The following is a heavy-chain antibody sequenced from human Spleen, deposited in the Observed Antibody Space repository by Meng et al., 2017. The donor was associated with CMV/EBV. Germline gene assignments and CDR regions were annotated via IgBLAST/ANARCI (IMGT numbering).Heavy chain of an antibody. CDR3: AREYYDFWSGNAYYYYGMDV. CDR2: IQYDGSNK. CDR1: EFMFSAYG. J-gene: IGHJ6*02. Sequence: GESLKISCAASEFMFSAYGMHWVRQAPGKGLEWVAFIQYDGSNKYYGDSVKGRFNISRDNSKNTLYLEMNNLRGEDTAVYYCAREYYDFWSGNAYYYYGMDVWGQGTTVTVSS. V-gene: IGHV3-30*02. D-gene: IGHD3-3*01.